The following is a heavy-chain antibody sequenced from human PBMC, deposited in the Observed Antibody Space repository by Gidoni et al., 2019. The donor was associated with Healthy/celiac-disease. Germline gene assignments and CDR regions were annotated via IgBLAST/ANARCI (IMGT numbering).Heavy chain of an antibody. CDR1: GFSLSTSGVG. J-gene: IGHJ4*02. CDR2: IYWNDDK. V-gene: IGHV2-5*01. CDR3: AHSGSHWEEQLVEGFDY. D-gene: IGHD6-6*01. Sequence: QITLKESGPTLVKPTQTLTLTCTFSGFSLSTSGVGVGWIRQPPGKALEWLALIYWNDDKRYSPSLKSRLTITKDTSKNQVVLTMTNMDPVDTATYYCAHSGSHWEEQLVEGFDYWGQGTLVTVSS.